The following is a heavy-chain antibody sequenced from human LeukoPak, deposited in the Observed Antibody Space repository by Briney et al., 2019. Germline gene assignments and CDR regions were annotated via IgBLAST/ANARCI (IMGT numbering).Heavy chain of an antibody. Sequence: GGSLRLSCAASGFTFSSYSMNWVRQAPGKGLGWVSYISSSSSTIYYADSVKGRFTISRDNAKNSLYLQMNSLRAEDTAVYYCARDAGGLRWYYFDYWGQGTLVTVSS. D-gene: IGHD4-23*01. V-gene: IGHV3-48*01. CDR2: ISSSSSTI. J-gene: IGHJ4*02. CDR3: ARDAGGLRWYYFDY. CDR1: GFTFSSYS.